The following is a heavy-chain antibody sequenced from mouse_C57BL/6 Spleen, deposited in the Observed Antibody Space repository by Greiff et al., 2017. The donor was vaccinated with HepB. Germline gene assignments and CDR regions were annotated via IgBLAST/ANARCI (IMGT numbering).Heavy chain of an antibody. D-gene: IGHD1-1*01. CDR1: GFNIKDDY. Sequence: EVQLQQSGAELVRPGASVKLSCTASGFNIKDDYMHWVKQRPEQGLEWIGWIDPENGDTEYASKFQGKATITADTSSNTAYLQLSSLTSEDTAVYYCTTTVYYGSSYGYFDYWGQGTTLTVSS. J-gene: IGHJ2*01. V-gene: IGHV14-4*01. CDR3: TTTVYYGSSYGYFDY. CDR2: IDPENGDT.